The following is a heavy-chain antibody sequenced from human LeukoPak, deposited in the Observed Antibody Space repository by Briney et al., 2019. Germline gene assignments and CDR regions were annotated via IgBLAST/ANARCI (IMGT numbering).Heavy chain of an antibody. CDR2: IYTSGST. V-gene: IGHV4-61*02. Sequence: SETLSLTCTVSGGSISSGSYYWSWIRQPAGKGLEWIGRIYTSGSTNYNPSLKSRVTISVDTSKNQFSLKLSSVTAADTAVYYCARHRITMVRGVRGTNWFDPWGQGTLVTVSS. CDR1: GGSISSGSYY. J-gene: IGHJ5*02. CDR3: ARHRITMVRGVRGTNWFDP. D-gene: IGHD3-10*01.